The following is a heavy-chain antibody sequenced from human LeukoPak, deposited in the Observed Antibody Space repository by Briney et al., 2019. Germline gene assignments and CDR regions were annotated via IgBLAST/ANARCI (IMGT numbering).Heavy chain of an antibody. CDR1: GYTFTSYG. CDR2: ISAYNGNT. J-gene: IGHJ4*02. Sequence: ASVKVSCKASGYTFTSYGISWVRQAPGQGLEWMGWISAYNGNTNYAQKLQGRVTMTRDTSISTAYMELSRLRSDDTAVYYCAKEMEYGDYDYDYWGQGTLVTVSS. CDR3: AKEMEYGDYDYDY. V-gene: IGHV1-18*01. D-gene: IGHD4-17*01.